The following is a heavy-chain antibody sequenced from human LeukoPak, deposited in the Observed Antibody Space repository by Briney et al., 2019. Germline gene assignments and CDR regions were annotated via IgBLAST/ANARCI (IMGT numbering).Heavy chain of an antibody. Sequence: GGSLRLSCAASGFTFDDYAMHWVRQAPGKGLEWVSGISWNSGSIGYADSAKGRFTISRDDAKNSLYLQMNSLRAEDTAVYYCARGYPGPRTRNVYCSGGSCRSTFDPWGQGTLVTVSS. CDR1: GFTFDDYA. J-gene: IGHJ5*02. CDR3: ARGYPGPRTRNVYCSGGSCRSTFDP. CDR2: ISWNSGSI. D-gene: IGHD2-15*01. V-gene: IGHV3-9*01.